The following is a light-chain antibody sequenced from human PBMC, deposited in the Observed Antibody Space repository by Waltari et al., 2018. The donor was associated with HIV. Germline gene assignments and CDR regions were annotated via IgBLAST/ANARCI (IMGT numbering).Light chain of an antibody. Sequence: SYELTQPPSVSVSPGQTATITCSGDALPKQFAYGYQQKPGQAPLLVIYKDSGRPSGLPDRFSGSNSGTTVTLSISGVQAEDDADYYCESADSTGNYWAFGGGTKLTVL. J-gene: IGLJ2*01. CDR2: KDS. CDR1: ALPKQF. V-gene: IGLV3-25*03. CDR3: ESADSTGNYWA.